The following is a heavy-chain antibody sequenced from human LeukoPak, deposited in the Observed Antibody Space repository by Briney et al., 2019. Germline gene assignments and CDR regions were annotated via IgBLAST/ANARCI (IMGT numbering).Heavy chain of an antibody. J-gene: IGHJ4*02. Sequence: GGSLRLSCAASGFTFSSYWMSWVRQAPGKGLEWVANINQAGSEEYYVDSVEGRFTISRDNAKNSLYLQLNSLRAEDTAVYYCAIASGGRGGLDSWGQGTLVTVSS. CDR2: INQAGSEE. D-gene: IGHD2-21*01. CDR3: AIASGGRGGLDS. V-gene: IGHV3-7*03. CDR1: GFTFSSYW.